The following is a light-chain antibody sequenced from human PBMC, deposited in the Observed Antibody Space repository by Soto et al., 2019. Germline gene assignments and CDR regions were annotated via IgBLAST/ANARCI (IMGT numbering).Light chain of an antibody. CDR2: GAS. J-gene: IGKJ2*01. CDR1: QTISTGY. CDR3: QQYDTSPYT. Sequence: EIVLTQSPGTLSLSPGERATLSCRASQTISTGYLAWYHHKPGQAPRLLIYGASRRATGIPDRFSGSGSGTDFTLTISRLEPEDCAVYYCQQYDTSPYTFGQGTKLEIK. V-gene: IGKV3-20*01.